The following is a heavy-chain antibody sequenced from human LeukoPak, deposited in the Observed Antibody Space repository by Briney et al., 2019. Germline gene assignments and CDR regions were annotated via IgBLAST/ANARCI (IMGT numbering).Heavy chain of an antibody. CDR2: ISAYNGNT. CDR1: GYTFTSYG. V-gene: IGHV1-18*01. CDR3: SIGWIQLWPYYMDV. J-gene: IGHJ6*03. Sequence: ASVKVSCKASGYTFTSYGISWVRQAPGQGLEWMGWISAYNGNTNYAQKLQGRVTMTTDTSTSTAYMELRSLRSDDTAVYYCSIGWIQLWPYYMDVWGKGTTVTVSS. D-gene: IGHD5-18*01.